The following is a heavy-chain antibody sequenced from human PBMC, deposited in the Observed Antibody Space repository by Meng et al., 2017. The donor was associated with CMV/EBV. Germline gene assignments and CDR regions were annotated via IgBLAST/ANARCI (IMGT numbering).Heavy chain of an antibody. CDR3: ARRPGIAAAGTYYGMDV. J-gene: IGHJ6*02. D-gene: IGHD6-13*01. Sequence: ASVKVSCKASGYTFTGYYMHWVRQAPGQGLEWMGWINPNSGGTNYAQKFQGRVTITRDTSISTAYLELSRLRSDDTAVYYCARRPGIAAAGTYYGMDVWGQGTTVTVSS. V-gene: IGHV1-2*02. CDR1: GYTFTGYY. CDR2: INPNSGGT.